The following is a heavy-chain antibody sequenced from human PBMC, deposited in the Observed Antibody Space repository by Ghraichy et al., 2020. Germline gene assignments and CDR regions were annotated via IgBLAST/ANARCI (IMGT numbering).Heavy chain of an antibody. Sequence: SQTLSLTCTVSGGSISSYYWSWIRQPPVKGLEWTGYIYYSGNTNYNPSLKSRVTISVDTSKNQFSLKLSSVTAADTAVYYCARHRGIRGDFDYWGQGTLVTVSS. V-gene: IGHV4-59*08. CDR3: ARHRGIRGDFDY. J-gene: IGHJ4*02. D-gene: IGHD3-10*01. CDR1: GGSISSYY. CDR2: IYYSGNT.